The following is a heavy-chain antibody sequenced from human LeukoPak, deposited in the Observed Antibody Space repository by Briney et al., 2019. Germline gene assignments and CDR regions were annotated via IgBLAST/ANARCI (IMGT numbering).Heavy chain of an antibody. CDR3: ARYSGSYHTYFDS. CDR2: INPSGGIT. D-gene: IGHD1-26*01. J-gene: IGHJ4*02. V-gene: IGHV1-46*01. Sequence: ASVKVSCKASGYTFTNYDISWVRQAPGQGLEWMGIINPSGGITTYAQRFEGRVTMTRDTSTSTVDMKLSRLRSEDTAVYYCARYSGSYHTYFDSWGQGTLVTVSS. CDR1: GYTFTNYD.